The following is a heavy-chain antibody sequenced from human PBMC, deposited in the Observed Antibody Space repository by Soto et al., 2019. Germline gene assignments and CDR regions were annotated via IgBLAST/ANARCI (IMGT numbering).Heavy chain of an antibody. CDR3: ARSSRSYFDY. J-gene: IGHJ4*02. Sequence: QVQLQGSGPGLVKPSQTLSLTCTVSGGSISRSGYFWSWIRQHPGKGLEWIGYIYDSGSTYYNPSLKSRVSLSVDTSKNQFSLNLTSVTAADTAMYYCARSSRSYFDYWGQGTLVTVSS. V-gene: IGHV4-31*03. CDR1: GGSISRSGYF. CDR2: IYDSGST.